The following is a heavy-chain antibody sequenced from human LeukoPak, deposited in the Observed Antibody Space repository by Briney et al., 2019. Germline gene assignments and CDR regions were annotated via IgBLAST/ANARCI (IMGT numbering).Heavy chain of an antibody. CDR3: ARHEPYYYYMDV. CDR1: GVSISSSSYY. CDR2: IYSSWST. J-gene: IGHJ6*03. D-gene: IGHD1-14*01. V-gene: IGHV4-39*01. Sequence: PSETLSLTCTVSGVSISSSSYYWGWIRQPPGKVVEWIGSIYSSWSTYYNPSLKSRVTISVDTSKTQFSLKLSSVTAADTAVYYCARHEPYYYYMDVWGKGTTVTVSS.